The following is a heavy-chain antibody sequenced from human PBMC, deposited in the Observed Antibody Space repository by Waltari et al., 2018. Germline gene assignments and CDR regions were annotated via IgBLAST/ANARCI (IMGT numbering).Heavy chain of an antibody. V-gene: IGHV4-34*01. D-gene: IGHD3-3*01. CDR2: INHSGST. CDR3: ARLGYDFWSGANPNWFDP. J-gene: IGHJ5*02. CDR1: GGSFSGYY. Sequence: QVQLQQWGAGLLKPSETLSLTCAVYGGSFSGYYWSWISQPPGKGLEWIGEINHSGSTNYNPSLKSRVTISVDTSKNQFSLKLSSVTAADTAVYYCARLGYDFWSGANPNWFDPWGQGTLVTVSS.